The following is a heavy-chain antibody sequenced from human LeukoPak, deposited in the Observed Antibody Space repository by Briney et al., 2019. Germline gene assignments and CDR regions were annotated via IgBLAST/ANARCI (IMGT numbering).Heavy chain of an antibody. CDR3: ARDPSMVRGVTLFDY. J-gene: IGHJ4*02. Sequence: GSSVKVSCKASGGTFSSYAISWVRQAPGQGLEWMGRIIPILGIANYAQKFQGRVTITADKSTSTAYMELSSLRSEDTAVYYCARDPSMVRGVTLFDYWGQGTLVTVSP. V-gene: IGHV1-69*04. D-gene: IGHD3-10*01. CDR2: IIPILGIA. CDR1: GGTFSSYA.